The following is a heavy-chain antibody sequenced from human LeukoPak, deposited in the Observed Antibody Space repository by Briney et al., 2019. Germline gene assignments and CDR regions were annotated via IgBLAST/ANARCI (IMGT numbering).Heavy chain of an antibody. D-gene: IGHD3-16*02. Sequence: ASVKVSCKASGYTFTSYGISWVRQAPGQGLEWMGWISAYNGNTNYAQKLQGRVTMTTDTSTSTAYMELRSLRSEDTAVYYCAGKRLRLGELSPYYYYMDVWGKGTTATISS. CDR1: GYTFTSYG. V-gene: IGHV1-18*01. J-gene: IGHJ6*03. CDR2: ISAYNGNT. CDR3: AGKRLRLGELSPYYYYMDV.